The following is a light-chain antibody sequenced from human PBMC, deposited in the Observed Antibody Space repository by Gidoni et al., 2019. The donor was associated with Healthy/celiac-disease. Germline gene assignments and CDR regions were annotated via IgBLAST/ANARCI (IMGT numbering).Light chain of an antibody. J-gene: IGKJ4*01. Sequence: DIQMTQSLSSLSASVGDRVTITCQASQDISNYLNWYQQKPGKAPKLLIYDASNLETGVPSRFSGSGSGTDFTFTISSLQPEDIATYYCQQYDNLPLTFGGXTKVEIK. CDR2: DAS. CDR1: QDISNY. V-gene: IGKV1-33*01. CDR3: QQYDNLPLT.